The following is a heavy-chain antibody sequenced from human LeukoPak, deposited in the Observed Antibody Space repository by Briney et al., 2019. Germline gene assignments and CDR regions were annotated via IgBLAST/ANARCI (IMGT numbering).Heavy chain of an antibody. Sequence: GASVKVSCKASGYTLTGHSMHWVRQAPGQGLECMGWMNPNSGGTKYTRKFQGRVTMTRDTSISTAYMELSRLTSDDTAMYYCARDKLGLGELSLYDEWGQGTQVTVSS. V-gene: IGHV1-2*02. CDR3: ARDKLGLGELSLYDE. D-gene: IGHD3-16*02. CDR2: MNPNSGGT. J-gene: IGHJ4*02. CDR1: GYTLTGHS.